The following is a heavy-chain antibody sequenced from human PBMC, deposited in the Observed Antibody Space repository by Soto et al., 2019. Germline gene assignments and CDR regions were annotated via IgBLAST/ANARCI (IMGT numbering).Heavy chain of an antibody. V-gene: IGHV4-59*08. CDR3: VRQGIGNLHGLVDV. CDR2: VYSTGGT. CDR1: SGPSSSHN. J-gene: IGHJ6*02. Sequence: QVQLQQSGPGLVKPSETLSLTCSVSSGPSSSHNWGWIRQPPGRGLEWIGYVYSTGGTSYNPSLKSRVTISADTSTNHSALTLTSVTAADTAVYYCVRQGIGNLHGLVDVWGQGPTVRVSS. D-gene: IGHD1-1*01.